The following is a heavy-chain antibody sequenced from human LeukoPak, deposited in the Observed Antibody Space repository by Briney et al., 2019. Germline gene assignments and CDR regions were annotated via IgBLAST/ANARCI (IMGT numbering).Heavy chain of an antibody. V-gene: IGHV1-2*02. CDR1: GYTFTDPH. Sequence: ASVKVSCKASGYTFTDPHIHWVRQAPGQGLEWMGWINPNSGGTNYAQKFQGRVTMTRDTSLNTAYMELSRLGSDDTAVYFCARARLWAFDIWGQGTMVTVSS. D-gene: IGHD3-16*01. J-gene: IGHJ3*02. CDR3: ARARLWAFDI. CDR2: INPNSGGT.